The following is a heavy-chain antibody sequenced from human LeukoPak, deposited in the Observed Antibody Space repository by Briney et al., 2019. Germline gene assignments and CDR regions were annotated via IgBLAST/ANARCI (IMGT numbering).Heavy chain of an antibody. Sequence: GASGKVSCKASGNTFTDYYMHWVRQAPGQGLEWMGWINPKSGGTKYAQKFQGRVTMTRDTSISTAYMELSRLRSDDTAVYYCARGGIAARFAYWGQGTLVTVSS. V-gene: IGHV1-2*02. CDR3: ARGGIAARFAY. J-gene: IGHJ4*02. CDR1: GNTFTDYY. D-gene: IGHD6-6*01. CDR2: INPKSGGT.